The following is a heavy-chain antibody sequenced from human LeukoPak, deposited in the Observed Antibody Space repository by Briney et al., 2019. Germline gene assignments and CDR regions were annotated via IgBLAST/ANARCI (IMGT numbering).Heavy chain of an antibody. J-gene: IGHJ4*02. CDR3: ARGLTGRELLHFDY. CDR2: INHSGST. Sequence: SETLSLTCAVYGGSFSGYYWSWIRQPPGKGLEWIGEINHSGSTNYNPSLKSRVTISVDTSKNQFSLKLSSVTAADTAVYYCARGLTGRELLHFDYWSQGTLVTVSS. D-gene: IGHD1-26*01. CDR1: GGSFSGYY. V-gene: IGHV4-34*01.